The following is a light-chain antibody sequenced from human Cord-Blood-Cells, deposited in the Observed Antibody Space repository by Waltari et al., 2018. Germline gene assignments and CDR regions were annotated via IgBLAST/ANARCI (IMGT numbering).Light chain of an antibody. CDR2: DVS. V-gene: IGLV2-11*01. CDR1: SSDVGGYNS. Sequence: QSALTQPRSVSGSPGQSVTIPCTGTSSDVGGYNSVSWYQQHPGKAPKLMIYDVSKRPSGVPDRFSGSKSGNTASLTIPGLQAEDEADYYCCSYAGSYSYVFGTGTKVTVL. CDR3: CSYAGSYSYV. J-gene: IGLJ1*01.